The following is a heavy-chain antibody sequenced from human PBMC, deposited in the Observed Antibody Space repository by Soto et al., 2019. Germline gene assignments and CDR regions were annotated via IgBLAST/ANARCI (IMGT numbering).Heavy chain of an antibody. D-gene: IGHD4-17*01. J-gene: IGHJ4*02. CDR3: ARDDTTGLFDF. Sequence: SETLSLTCSVSTGSLRTYYWTWIRQSPGKGLEWIGQISHTGRTKYNPSLESRVTISVDTSRKQFSLKLTSVTAADTALYYCARDDTTGLFDFWGQGTLVTVSS. CDR1: TGSLRTYY. V-gene: IGHV4-59*01. CDR2: ISHTGRT.